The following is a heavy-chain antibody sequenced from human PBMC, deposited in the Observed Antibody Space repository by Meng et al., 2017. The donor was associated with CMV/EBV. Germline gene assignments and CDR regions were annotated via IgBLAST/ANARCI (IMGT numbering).Heavy chain of an antibody. V-gene: IGHV1-46*01. CDR1: GYTFTSYY. Sequence: ASVKVSCKASGYTFTSYYMHWVRQASGQGLEWMGIINPSGGSTSYAQKFQGRVTMTRDTSTSTVYMELSSLRSEDTAVYYCARGQFSYCSSTSCYYYYYYGMDVWGQGTTVTVSS. J-gene: IGHJ6*02. CDR3: ARGQFSYCSSTSCYYYYYYGMDV. D-gene: IGHD2-2*01. CDR2: INPSGGST.